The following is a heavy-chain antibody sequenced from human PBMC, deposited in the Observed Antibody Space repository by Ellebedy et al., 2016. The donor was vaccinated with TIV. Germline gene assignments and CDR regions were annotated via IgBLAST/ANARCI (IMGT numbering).Heavy chain of an antibody. Sequence: GESLKISXAASGFTFSIYWMSWVRQAPGKGLEWVAHIKEDGSEKYDVDSVKGRFTISRDNAKNSLYLQMNSLRAEDTAVYYCARDNSYGDYANWYFDLWGRGTLVTVSS. CDR3: ARDNSYGDYANWYFDL. CDR2: IKEDGSEK. J-gene: IGHJ2*01. CDR1: GFTFSIYW. V-gene: IGHV3-7*03. D-gene: IGHD4-17*01.